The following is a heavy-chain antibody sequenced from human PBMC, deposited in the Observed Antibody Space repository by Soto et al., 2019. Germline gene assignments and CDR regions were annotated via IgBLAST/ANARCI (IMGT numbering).Heavy chain of an antibody. CDR3: ARSYGDYVHYFDS. D-gene: IGHD4-17*01. V-gene: IGHV4-39*01. CDR2: IFYSGSS. J-gene: IGHJ4*02. CDR1: GDSISSRSYY. Sequence: SGTLALTCTVSGDSISSRSYYWGWIRQPPGKGLEWIGSIFYSGSSYYNPSLKSRVTIPVDTSKNQFSLKLSSVTAADTAVYYCARSYGDYVHYFDSWGQGTLVTVSS.